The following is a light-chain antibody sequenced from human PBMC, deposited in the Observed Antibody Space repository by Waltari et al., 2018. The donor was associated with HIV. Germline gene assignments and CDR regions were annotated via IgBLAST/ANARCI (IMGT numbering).Light chain of an antibody. J-gene: IGLJ1*01. V-gene: IGLV2-11*01. CDR2: DVN. CDR1: SGDVGAYNF. Sequence: QSALTQPRSVSGSPGQSVTISCTGTSGDVGAYNFVSWYQHHPGKAPKLMIYDVNKRPSGVPDRFSGSKSANTASLTISGLQAEDEADYYCCSYAGSYTYVFGTGTKVTVL. CDR3: CSYAGSYTYV.